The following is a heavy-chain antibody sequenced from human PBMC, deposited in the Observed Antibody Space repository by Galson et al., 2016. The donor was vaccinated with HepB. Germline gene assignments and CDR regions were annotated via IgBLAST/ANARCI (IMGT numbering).Heavy chain of an antibody. Sequence: SVKVSCKASGGTFSTYTFTWVRQAPGHGLEWMGGIVPVFGTANSAQKFQGRLTITADESTSTAYMELSSLRSDDTAVYYCAVESSSSWYTFDYWGQGTLVTVSS. CDR1: GGTFSTYT. V-gene: IGHV1-69*13. CDR3: AVESSSSWYTFDY. D-gene: IGHD6-13*01. J-gene: IGHJ4*02. CDR2: IVPVFGTA.